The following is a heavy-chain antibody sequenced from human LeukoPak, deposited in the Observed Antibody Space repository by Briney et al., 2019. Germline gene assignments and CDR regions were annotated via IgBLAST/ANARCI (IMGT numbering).Heavy chain of an antibody. J-gene: IGHJ4*02. V-gene: IGHV4-59*01. CDR2: IYYSGST. CDR3: ARGTSVGLYFDY. Sequence: SETLSLTCTVSGGSISTYYWSWIRQPPGKGLEWIGYIYYSGSTNCNPSLKSRVTISVDTSKNQFSLNLSSVTAADTAVYYCARGTSVGLYFDYWGQGTLVTVSS. CDR1: GGSISTYY. D-gene: IGHD1-26*01.